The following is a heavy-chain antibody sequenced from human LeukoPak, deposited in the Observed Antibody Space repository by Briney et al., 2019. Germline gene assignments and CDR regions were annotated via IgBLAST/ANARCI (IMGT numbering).Heavy chain of an antibody. D-gene: IGHD6-19*01. CDR3: AKDAGTSGWFDS. V-gene: IGHV1-2*02. J-gene: IGHJ5*01. CDR1: GYTFAAYY. Sequence: ASVQVSCKASGYTFAAYYIHWVRQAPGQGLEWIGWINPNSGGTNYAQKFQGRVTMTRDPSISTAYMELSRLTSDDTTVYFCAKDAGTSGWFDSWGQGTLVTVSS. CDR2: INPNSGGT.